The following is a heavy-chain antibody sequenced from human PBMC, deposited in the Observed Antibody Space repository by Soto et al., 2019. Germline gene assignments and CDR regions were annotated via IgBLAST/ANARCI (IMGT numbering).Heavy chain of an antibody. Sequence: PGGSLRLSCAASGFTFSSYAMHWVRQAPGKGLEYVSAISSNGDSTYYANSVKGRFTISRDNSKNTLYLQMGSLRAEDMAVYYCARGVGATQDPLDYWGQGTLVTVSS. CDR1: GFTFSSYA. CDR2: ISSNGDST. D-gene: IGHD1-26*01. CDR3: ARGVGATQDPLDY. J-gene: IGHJ4*02. V-gene: IGHV3-64*01.